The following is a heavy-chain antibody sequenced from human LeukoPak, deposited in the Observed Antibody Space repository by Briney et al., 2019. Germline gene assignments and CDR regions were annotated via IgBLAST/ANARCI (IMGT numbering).Heavy chain of an antibody. CDR1: GYTFTGYY. J-gene: IGHJ3*02. Sequence: ASVKVSCKASGYTFTGYYMHWVRQAPGQGLEWMGWINPNSGGTNYARKFQGRVTMTRDTSISTAYMELSRLRSDDTAVYYCARDTIVVVPAATPRAAFDIWGQGTMVTVSS. V-gene: IGHV1-2*02. D-gene: IGHD2-2*01. CDR3: ARDTIVVVPAATPRAAFDI. CDR2: INPNSGGT.